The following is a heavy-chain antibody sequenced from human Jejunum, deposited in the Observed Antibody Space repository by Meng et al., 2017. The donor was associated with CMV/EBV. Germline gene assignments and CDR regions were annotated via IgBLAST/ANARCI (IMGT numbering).Heavy chain of an antibody. CDR1: GGSFGSGDYC. Sequence: QVVQPEQGPGWVTHSQTLSFTASVSGGSFGSGDYCWSWRRQPPGKGLEWIGYIHDTGSTYYNPSLKSRVDLSLGTSRKHFFLSLSAVTAEDTAVYFCARGASFVSFDSWGQGTLVTVSS. V-gene: IGHV4-30-4*08. D-gene: IGHD3-3*01. J-gene: IGHJ4*02. CDR3: ARGASFVSFDS. CDR2: IHDTGST.